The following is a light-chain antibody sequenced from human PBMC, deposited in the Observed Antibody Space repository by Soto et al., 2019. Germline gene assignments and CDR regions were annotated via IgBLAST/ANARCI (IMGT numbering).Light chain of an antibody. CDR3: QQYGSSPRT. CDR2: DAS. Sequence: EIVLTQSPATLSLSTGERATLSCWASQSVSSSYLAWYQQKPGLAPRLLIYDASSRATGIPDRFSGSGSGTDFTLTISRLEPEDFAVYYCQQYGSSPRTFGQGTKVDIK. CDR1: QSVSSSY. J-gene: IGKJ1*01. V-gene: IGKV3D-20*01.